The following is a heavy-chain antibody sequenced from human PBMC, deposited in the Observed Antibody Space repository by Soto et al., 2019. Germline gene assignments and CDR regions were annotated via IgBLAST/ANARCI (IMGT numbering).Heavy chain of an antibody. D-gene: IGHD3-22*01. CDR2: IWYDGSNK. J-gene: IGHJ3*02. CDR1: GFTFSSYG. Sequence: SLRLSCAASGFTFSSYGMHWVRQAPGKGLEWVAVIWYDGSNKYYADSVKGRFTISRDNSKNTLYLQMNSLRAEDTAVYYCARDGYYYDSSGYEAFDIWGQGTMVTVSS. V-gene: IGHV3-33*01. CDR3: ARDGYYYDSSGYEAFDI.